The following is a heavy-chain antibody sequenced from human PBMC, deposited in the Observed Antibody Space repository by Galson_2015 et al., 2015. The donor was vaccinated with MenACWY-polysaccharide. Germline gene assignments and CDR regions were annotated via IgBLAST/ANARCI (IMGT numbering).Heavy chain of an antibody. D-gene: IGHD3-3*01. CDR3: ARVGYDFWSMGGMDV. J-gene: IGHJ6*02. CDR2: IIPIFGTA. CDR1: GGTFSSYA. V-gene: IGHV1-69*13. Sequence: SVKVSCKASGGTFSSYAISWVRQAPGQGLEWMGGIIPIFGTANYAQKFQGRVTITADESTSTAYMELSSLRSEDTAVYYCARVGYDFWSMGGMDVWGQGTTVTVSS.